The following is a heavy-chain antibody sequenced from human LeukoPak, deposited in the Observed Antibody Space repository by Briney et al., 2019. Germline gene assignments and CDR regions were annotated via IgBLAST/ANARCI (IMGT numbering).Heavy chain of an antibody. CDR3: VRGGIASAFDI. Sequence: GGSLRLSCAASGFPFSSYWMHWVRQVPGKGLLWVSRINSDGSATIYADSVKGRFTISRDNAKNTLYLQMNSLRAEDTAVYYCVRGGIASAFDIWGQGTMVTVSS. CDR2: INSDGSAT. J-gene: IGHJ3*02. D-gene: IGHD6-13*01. CDR1: GFPFSSYW. V-gene: IGHV3-74*01.